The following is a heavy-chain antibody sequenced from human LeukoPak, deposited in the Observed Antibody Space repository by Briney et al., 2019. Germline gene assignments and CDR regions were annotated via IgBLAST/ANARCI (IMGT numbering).Heavy chain of an antibody. Sequence: SETLSLTCTVFGGSISSSSYYWGWIRQPPGKGLEWIGSIYYSGSTYYNPSLKSRVTISVDTSKNQFSLKLSSVTAADTAVYYCARPLRDGYNSYYFDYWGQGTLVTVSS. CDR3: ARPLRDGYNSYYFDY. V-gene: IGHV4-39*01. CDR2: IYYSGST. J-gene: IGHJ4*02. CDR1: GGSISSSSYY. D-gene: IGHD5-24*01.